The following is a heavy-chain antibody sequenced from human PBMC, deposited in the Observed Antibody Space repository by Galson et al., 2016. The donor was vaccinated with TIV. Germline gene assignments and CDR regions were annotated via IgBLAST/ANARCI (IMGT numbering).Heavy chain of an antibody. Sequence: SVKVSCKASGYTFSDYYIHWVRQAPGQRLEWMGWISTYNGNTNYAQKFRGRVTMTIDTATNTVYMELRRLRSDDTAVYYCARKRAYGDYVQYIWGQGTLVTVSS. CDR3: ARKRAYGDYVQYI. D-gene: IGHD4-17*01. CDR1: GYTFSDYY. J-gene: IGHJ4*02. CDR2: ISTYNGNT. V-gene: IGHV1-18*04.